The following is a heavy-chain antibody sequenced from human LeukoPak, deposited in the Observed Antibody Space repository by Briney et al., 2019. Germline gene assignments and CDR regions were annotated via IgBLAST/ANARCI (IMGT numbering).Heavy chain of an antibody. J-gene: IGHJ3*02. CDR3: ARVLSYAFDI. D-gene: IGHD2-15*01. CDR2: IYYSGST. CDR1: GGSISSGGYY. Sequence: SETLSLTCTVSGGSISSGGYYWSWIRQHPGKGLEWNGYIYYSGSTYYNPSLKSRVTISVDTSKNQFSLKLSSVTAADTAVYYCARVLSYAFDIWGQGTMVTVSS. V-gene: IGHV4-31*03.